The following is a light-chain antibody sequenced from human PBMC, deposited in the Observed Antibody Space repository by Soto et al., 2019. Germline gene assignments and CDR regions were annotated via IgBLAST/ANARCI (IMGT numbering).Light chain of an antibody. Sequence: QSVLTQPASVSGSPGQSITISCTGTSSNVGGYNYFSWYQQHPGKAPKLMIYEVSNRPSGVSNRFSGSKSGNTASLTISGLQAEYEADYYCSSYTRSSTLVFGGGTKLTVL. CDR3: SSYTRSSTLV. V-gene: IGLV2-14*01. CDR1: SSNVGGYNY. J-gene: IGLJ3*02. CDR2: EVS.